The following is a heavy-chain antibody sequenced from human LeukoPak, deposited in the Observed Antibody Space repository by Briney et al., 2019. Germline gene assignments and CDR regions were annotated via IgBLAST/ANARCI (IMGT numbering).Heavy chain of an antibody. CDR1: GFTFSSYS. CDR2: ISSSSSYI. CDR3: ARMYSGSYLAFDY. D-gene: IGHD1-26*01. V-gene: IGHV3-21*01. Sequence: GGSLRLSCAASGFTFSSYSMNWVRQAPGKGLEWVSSISSSSSYIYYADSVKGRFTISRDNAKNSLYLQMNSLRAEDTAVYYCARMYSGSYLAFDYWGQGTLVTVSS. J-gene: IGHJ4*02.